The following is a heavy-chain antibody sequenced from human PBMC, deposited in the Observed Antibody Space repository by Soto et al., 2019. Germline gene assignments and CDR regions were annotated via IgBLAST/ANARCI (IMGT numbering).Heavy chain of an antibody. D-gene: IGHD1-1*01. CDR1: GCSITSMKYY. CDR2: VYYDGDA. J-gene: IGHJ4*02. Sequence: SETLSLTFSASGCSITSMKYYWGWVRQPPGKGLEWVGSVYYDGDAYYSPTLRSRASISVDTSKNQFSLRLTSVTPKDTAVYYCARIAFYNGSSRSDLWGQGSLVTVSS. V-gene: IGHV4-39*01. CDR3: ARIAFYNGSSRSDL.